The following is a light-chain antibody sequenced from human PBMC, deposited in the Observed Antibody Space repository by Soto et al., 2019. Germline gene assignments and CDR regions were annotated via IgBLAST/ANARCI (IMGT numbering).Light chain of an antibody. Sequence: EIQMTQSPWSQSGSVEYTHIINYXASQSISSYLNWYQQKPGKAPKLLIYAASSLQSGVPSRFSGSGSGTDFTLTISSLQPEDFATYYCQQSYSTPRTFGQGTKVDIK. V-gene: IGKV1-39*01. CDR3: QQSYSTPRT. CDR1: QSISSY. CDR2: AAS. J-gene: IGKJ1*01.